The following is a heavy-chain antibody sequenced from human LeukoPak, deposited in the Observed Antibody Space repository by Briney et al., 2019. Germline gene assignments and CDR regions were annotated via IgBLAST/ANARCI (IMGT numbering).Heavy chain of an antibody. CDR3: ARQDNSGYYFVDY. CDR1: GGSLSSRRHF. J-gene: IGHJ4*02. V-gene: IGHV4-39*01. CDR2: IYYSGNS. Sequence: SETLSLTCTVSGGSLSSRRHFWGWIRQPPGKGLEWIASIYYSGNSYYNPSLKSRVTMSVDTSKNQFSLKLSSVTAADMAVYYCARQDNSGYYFVDYWGQGTLVPVSS. D-gene: IGHD6-19*01.